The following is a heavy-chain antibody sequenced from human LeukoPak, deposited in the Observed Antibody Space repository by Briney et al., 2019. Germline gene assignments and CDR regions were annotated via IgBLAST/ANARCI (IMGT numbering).Heavy chain of an antibody. CDR1: GGSISSYY. CDR3: ARYVGYNIDY. CDR2: IYYSGST. V-gene: IGHV4-59*01. D-gene: IGHD6-25*01. Sequence: SETLSLTCTVSGGSISSYYRSWIRQPPGKGLEWIGYIYYSGSTNYNPSLKSRVTISVDTSKNQFSLKLSSVTAADTAVYYCARYVGYNIDYWGQGTLVTVSS. J-gene: IGHJ4*02.